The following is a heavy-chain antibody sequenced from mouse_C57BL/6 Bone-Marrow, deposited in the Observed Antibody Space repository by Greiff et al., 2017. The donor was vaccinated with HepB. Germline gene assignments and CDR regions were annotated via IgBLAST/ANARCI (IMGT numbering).Heavy chain of an antibody. CDR2: IWRGGST. CDR1: GFSLTSYG. Sequence: VQRVESGPGLVQPSQSLSITCTVSGFSLTSYGVHWVRQSPGKGLEWLGVIWRGGSTDYNAAFMSRLSITKDNSKSQVFFKMNSLQADDTAIYYCAKKGGHWYFDVWGTGTTVTVSS. D-gene: IGHD3-3*01. V-gene: IGHV2-5*01. CDR3: AKKGGHWYFDV. J-gene: IGHJ1*03.